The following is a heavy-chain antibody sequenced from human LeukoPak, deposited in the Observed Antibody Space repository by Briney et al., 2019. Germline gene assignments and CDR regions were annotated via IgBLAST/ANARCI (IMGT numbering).Heavy chain of an antibody. CDR2: INPGGGST. Sequence: ASVKVSYKASGYTFTSYYMHWVRQAPGQGLEWMGIINPGGGSTSYAQKFQGRVTMTRDMSTSTVYMELSSLRSDDTAIYYCARTDSPPLYSSSWYGNAFDIWGQGTVVTVSS. J-gene: IGHJ3*02. CDR3: ARTDSPPLYSSSWYGNAFDI. D-gene: IGHD6-13*01. V-gene: IGHV1-46*01. CDR1: GYTFTSYY.